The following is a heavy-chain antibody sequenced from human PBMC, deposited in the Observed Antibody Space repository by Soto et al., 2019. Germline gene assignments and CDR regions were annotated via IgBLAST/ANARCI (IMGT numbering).Heavy chain of an antibody. CDR3: ARVYYDILSAPYYFDY. CDR2: IYYSGST. D-gene: IGHD3-9*01. Sequence: SETLSLTWTVSGGSISSYYWSWIRQPPGKGLEWIGYIYYSGSTNYNPSLKSRVTISVDTSKNQFSLKLSSVTAADTAVYYCARVYYDILSAPYYFDYWGQGTLVTVSS. J-gene: IGHJ4*02. CDR1: GGSISSYY. V-gene: IGHV4-59*01.